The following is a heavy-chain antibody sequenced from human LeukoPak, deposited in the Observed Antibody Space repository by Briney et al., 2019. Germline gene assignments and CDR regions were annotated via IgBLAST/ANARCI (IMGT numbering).Heavy chain of an antibody. CDR2: IIPIFGTA. CDR3: ARGPLGYYYDSSEPFDY. J-gene: IGHJ4*02. V-gene: IGHV1-69*05. CDR1: GGTFNSYA. Sequence: SVKVSCKASGGTFNSYAISWVRQAPGQGHDWMGRIIPIFGTANYAQKFQGRDTITTDESTSTAYMELSSLRSEDTAVYYCARGPLGYYYDSSEPFDYWGQGTLVTVSS. D-gene: IGHD3-22*01.